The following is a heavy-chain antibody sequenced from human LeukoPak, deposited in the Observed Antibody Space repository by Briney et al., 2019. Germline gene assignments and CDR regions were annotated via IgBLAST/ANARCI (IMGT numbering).Heavy chain of an antibody. CDR3: ARDSSSWYPGYFQH. V-gene: IGHV3-7*01. J-gene: IGHJ1*01. D-gene: IGHD6-13*01. Sequence: GGSLRLSCAASGFTFSSYAMSWVRQAPGKGLEWVANIKQDGSEKYYVDSVKGRFTISRDNAKNSLYLQMNSLRAEDTAVYYCARDSSSWYPGYFQHWGQGTLVTVSS. CDR2: IKQDGSEK. CDR1: GFTFSSYA.